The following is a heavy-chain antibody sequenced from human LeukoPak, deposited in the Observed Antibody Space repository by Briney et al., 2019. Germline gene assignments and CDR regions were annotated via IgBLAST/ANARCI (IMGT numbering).Heavy chain of an antibody. CDR1: GYTFSIYG. CDR2: INPNSGGT. J-gene: IGHJ6*03. Sequence: ASVKVSCKASGYTFSIYGFSWVRQAPGQGLEWMGWINPNSGGTNYPRKFQGRVAMTRDTSISTAYLELSRLTSDDTAVYYCAKDLRPKGSGTYYMDVWGKGTPVTISS. CDR3: AKDLRPKGSGTYYMDV. D-gene: IGHD3-10*01. V-gene: IGHV1-2*02.